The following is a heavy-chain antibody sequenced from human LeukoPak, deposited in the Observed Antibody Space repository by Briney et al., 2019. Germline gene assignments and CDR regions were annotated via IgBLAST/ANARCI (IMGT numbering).Heavy chain of an antibody. CDR1: GYTFTSYY. V-gene: IGHV1-46*01. Sequence: GASVKVSCKASGYTFTSYYMHWVRQAPGQGLEWMGIINPSGGSTSYAQKFQGRVTMTRDMSTSTVYMELSSLRSEDTAVYYCARQGGRSWPYYYYYMDVWGKGTTVTISS. CDR3: ARQGGRSWPYYYYYMDV. D-gene: IGHD6-13*01. CDR2: INPSGGST. J-gene: IGHJ6*03.